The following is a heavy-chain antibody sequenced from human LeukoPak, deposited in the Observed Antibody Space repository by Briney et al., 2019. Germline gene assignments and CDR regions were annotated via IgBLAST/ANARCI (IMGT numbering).Heavy chain of an antibody. CDR1: GGSISSSYYY. CDR2: IYFSGST. D-gene: IGHD3-9*01. V-gene: IGHV4-39*07. Sequence: KASGTLSLTCSVSGGSISSSYYYWGWVRLPPGQGPEWIGSIYFSGSTYYNPSLKSRVTLSVDTSKNQFSLKLSSVTAADTAVYYCVRDWGYYDVLTGNYSNWFDPWGQGTLVTVSS. CDR3: VRDWGYYDVLTGNYSNWFDP. J-gene: IGHJ5*02.